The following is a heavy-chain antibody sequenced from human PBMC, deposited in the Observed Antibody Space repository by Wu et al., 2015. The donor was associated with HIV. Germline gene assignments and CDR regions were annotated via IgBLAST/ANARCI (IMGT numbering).Heavy chain of an antibody. D-gene: IGHD2-15*01. CDR2: INANRGGT. CDR1: GYSFTDYY. J-gene: IGHJ4*02. Sequence: QVQLVQSGAEVKKPGASVMVSCKASGYSFTDYYIYWVRQAPGQGPEWMGWINANRGGTKYARKFQGRVTMTRDTAVSTAYMELSSLTSDDTAVYYCARLQSLHGLYSNADYWGQGTLVTSPQ. V-gene: IGHV1-2*02. CDR3: ARLQSLHGLYSNADY.